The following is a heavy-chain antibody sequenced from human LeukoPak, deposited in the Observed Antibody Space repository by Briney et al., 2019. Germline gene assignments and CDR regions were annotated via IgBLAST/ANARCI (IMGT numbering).Heavy chain of an antibody. V-gene: IGHV4-39*01. CDR3: ARETGTVS. J-gene: IGHJ5*02. CDR2: IYFSGST. Sequence: PSETLSLTCTVSGDSISTGSHYWGWIRQPPGKGLEWIGSIYFSGSTYYNPSLKSRVTISVNTSKNQFSLNPSSVTAADTAVYYCARETGTVSWGQGTLVTVSS. D-gene: IGHD3-9*01. CDR1: GDSISTGSHY.